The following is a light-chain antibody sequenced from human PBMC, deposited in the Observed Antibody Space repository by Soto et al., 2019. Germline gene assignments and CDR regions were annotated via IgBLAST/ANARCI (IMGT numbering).Light chain of an antibody. CDR3: QDYTSYPGT. Sequence: IQVTQSPSTLSASVGDRVSITCRASESMNNWLAWYQQKPGKAPKLLIYDASTLATGVPSRFSGSASGTEFTLTISSLQPDDFATYYCQDYTSYPGTFGQGTKVDIK. CDR1: ESMNNW. V-gene: IGKV1-5*01. CDR2: DAS. J-gene: IGKJ1*01.